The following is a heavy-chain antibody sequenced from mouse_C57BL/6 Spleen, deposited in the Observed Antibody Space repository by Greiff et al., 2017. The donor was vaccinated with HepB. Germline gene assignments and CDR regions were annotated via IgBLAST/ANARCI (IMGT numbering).Heavy chain of an antibody. CDR2: IYPGDGAT. CDR3: ARDGSSYGYFEY. CDR1: GYAFSSYW. V-gene: IGHV1-80*01. Sequence: QVQLQQSGAELVKPGASVKISCKASGYAFSSYWMNWVKQRPGKGLEWIGQIYPGDGATNYNGKFKGKGTLTADKSSSTAYMQLSSLTSEDSAVYFCARDGSSYGYFEYWGQGTTLTVSS. J-gene: IGHJ2*01. D-gene: IGHD1-1*01.